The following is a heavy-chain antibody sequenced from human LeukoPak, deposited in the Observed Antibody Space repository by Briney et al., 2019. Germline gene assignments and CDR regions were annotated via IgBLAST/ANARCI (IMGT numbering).Heavy chain of an antibody. J-gene: IGHJ4*02. CDR1: GGSISSRFGY. Sequence: PSETLSLTCAVSGGSISSRFGYWGWIRQPPGKGLEWTGSMFYSGTTYYNPSLKSRVTISVDTSKKQFSLRLSSVTAADTAVYYCANLGSTNGAIGDWGQGTRVIVSS. V-gene: IGHV4-39*01. CDR2: MFYSGTT. CDR3: ANLGSTNGAIGD. D-gene: IGHD2-8*01.